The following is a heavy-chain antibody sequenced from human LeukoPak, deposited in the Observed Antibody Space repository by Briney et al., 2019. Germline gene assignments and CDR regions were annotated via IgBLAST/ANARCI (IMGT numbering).Heavy chain of an antibody. Sequence: GGSLRLSCAASGLTFSNYAFHWVRQAPGKGLEWVAGISSDGNNKDYSDSVKGRFTISRDNSKNTLYLQMNSLRAEDTAVYYCAKAAYCTSTSCHFSGYAQRPLDSWGQGTLVTVSS. D-gene: IGHD2-2*01. V-gene: IGHV3-30*04. CDR3: AKAAYCTSTSCHFSGYAQRPLDS. J-gene: IGHJ4*02. CDR2: ISSDGNNK. CDR1: GLTFSNYA.